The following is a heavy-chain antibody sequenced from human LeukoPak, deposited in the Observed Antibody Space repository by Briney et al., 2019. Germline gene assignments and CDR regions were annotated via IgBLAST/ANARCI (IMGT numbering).Heavy chain of an antibody. Sequence: SETLSLTCAVYGGSFSGYYWSWIRQPPGKGLEWIGEINHSGSTDYNPSLKSRVTISVDTSKNQISLKLSSVTAADTAVYYCARHDSSGYYWFDYWGQGTPVTVSS. CDR2: INHSGST. J-gene: IGHJ4*02. V-gene: IGHV4-34*01. CDR1: GGSFSGYY. D-gene: IGHD3-22*01. CDR3: ARHDSSGYYWFDY.